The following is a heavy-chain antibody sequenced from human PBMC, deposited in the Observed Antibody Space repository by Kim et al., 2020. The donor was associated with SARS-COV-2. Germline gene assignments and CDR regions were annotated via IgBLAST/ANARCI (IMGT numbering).Heavy chain of an antibody. D-gene: IGHD3-22*01. Sequence: KFQGRVTMTRDTSTSTVYMELSSLRSEDTAVYYCARVKNYYDSSGRYFDYWGQGTLVTVSS. J-gene: IGHJ4*02. CDR3: ARVKNYYDSSGRYFDY. V-gene: IGHV1-46*01.